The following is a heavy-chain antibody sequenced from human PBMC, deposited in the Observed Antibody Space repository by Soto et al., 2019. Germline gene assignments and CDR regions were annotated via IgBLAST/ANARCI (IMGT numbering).Heavy chain of an antibody. J-gene: IGHJ4*02. Sequence: QVQLVESGGGVVQPGRSLRLSCAASGFTFSSYAMHWVRQAPGKGLEWVAVISYDGSNKYYAVSVKGRFTISRDNSKNTRYLQMNSLRAEDTAVYYCARPRYSGSYPPFDYWGQGTLVTVSS. CDR3: ARPRYSGSYPPFDY. CDR1: GFTFSSYA. CDR2: ISYDGSNK. D-gene: IGHD1-26*01. V-gene: IGHV3-30-3*01.